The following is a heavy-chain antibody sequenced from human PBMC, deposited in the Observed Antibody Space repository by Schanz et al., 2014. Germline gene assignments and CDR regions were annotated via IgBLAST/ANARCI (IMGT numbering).Heavy chain of an antibody. CDR3: AKKVPAYNPFDA. Sequence: EVQLVESGGGLVKPGGFLRLSCAASGFTFSDAWMSWVRQAPGKGLEWVSGISGSGASTYYADSVKGRFTISRDNSNKTVDLQMNNLRAEDTAVYFCAKKVPAYNPFDAWGQGTLVTVSS. V-gene: IGHV3-23*04. CDR2: ISGSGAST. D-gene: IGHD1-1*01. CDR1: GFTFSDAW. J-gene: IGHJ4*02.